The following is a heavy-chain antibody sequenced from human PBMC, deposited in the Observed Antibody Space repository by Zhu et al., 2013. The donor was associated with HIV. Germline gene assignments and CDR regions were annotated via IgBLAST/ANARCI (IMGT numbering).Heavy chain of an antibody. D-gene: IGHD2-15*01. CDR3: ARGPNMAQTHPQDFDY. J-gene: IGHJ4*02. V-gene: IGHV1-3*01. Sequence: QVQLIQSGGEVKKPGASVKVSCQTSGFTFDSYGFSWLRQAPGQRLEWMGWINAGNGNTKYSQKFQGRVTITRDTSASTAYMELSSLRSEDTAVYYCARGPNMAQTHPQDFDYWAREPWSPSPQ. CDR2: INAGNGNT. CDR1: GFTFDSYG.